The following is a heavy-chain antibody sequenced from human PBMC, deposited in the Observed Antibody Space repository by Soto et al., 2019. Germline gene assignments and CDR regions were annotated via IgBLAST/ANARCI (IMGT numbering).Heavy chain of an antibody. CDR3: ARLSMVRGVTSGGV. V-gene: IGHV3-33*01. Sequence: AGGSLRLSCAASGFTFINYGMHWVRQAPGKGLEWVAVIWNDGSNSYYANSVKGRFTISADKSISTAYLQWSSLKASDTAMYYCARLSMVRGVTSGGVWGQGTTVTVSS. CDR1: GFTFINYG. J-gene: IGHJ6*02. D-gene: IGHD3-10*01. CDR2: IWNDGSNS.